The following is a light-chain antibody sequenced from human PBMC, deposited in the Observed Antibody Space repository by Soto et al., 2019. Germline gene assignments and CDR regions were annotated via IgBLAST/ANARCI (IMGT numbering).Light chain of an antibody. CDR2: EVS. CDR1: SSDIGGYIY. J-gene: IGLJ2*01. Sequence: QSALTQPASVSASPGQSITISCTGTSSDIGGYIYVSWYQHHPGKAPRLMIYEVSSRPSGVSNRFSGSTSGNTASLTISGLQAEDEAQYYCSSYSSANTVIFGGGTKLTVL. CDR3: SSYSSANTVI. V-gene: IGLV2-14*01.